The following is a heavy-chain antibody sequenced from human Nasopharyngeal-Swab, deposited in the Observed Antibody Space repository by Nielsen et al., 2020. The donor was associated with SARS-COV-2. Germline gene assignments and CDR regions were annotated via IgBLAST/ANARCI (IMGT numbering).Heavy chain of an antibody. CDR2: INHRGST. D-gene: IGHD6-13*01. CDR3: ARHYSSCWTNYYYYGMDV. Sequence: WIRQPPGKGLEWIGEINHRGSTNYNPSLKSRVTISGDTAKNQFSLKLSSVTAADTAVYYCARHYSSCWTNYYYYGMDVWGQGTTVTVSS. J-gene: IGHJ6*02. V-gene: IGHV4-34*01.